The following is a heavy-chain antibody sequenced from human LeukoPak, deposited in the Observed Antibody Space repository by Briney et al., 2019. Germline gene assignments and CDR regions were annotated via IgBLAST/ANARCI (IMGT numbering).Heavy chain of an antibody. V-gene: IGHV3-23*01. CDR3: AKASALLYGDYDENWFDP. D-gene: IGHD4-17*01. CDR2: ISGSGGST. Sequence: GGSLRLSCAASGFTFSSYAMSWVRQAPGKGLEWVSAISGSGGSTYYADSVKGRFTISRGNSKNTLYLQMNSLRAEDTAVYYCAKASALLYGDYDENWFDPWGQGTLVTVSS. J-gene: IGHJ5*02. CDR1: GFTFSSYA.